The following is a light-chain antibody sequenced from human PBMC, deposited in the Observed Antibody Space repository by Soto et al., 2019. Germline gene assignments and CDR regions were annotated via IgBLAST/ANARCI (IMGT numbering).Light chain of an antibody. J-gene: IGLJ1*01. CDR3: CSYASSSTYV. V-gene: IGLV2-23*01. Sequence: QSVLTQPASVSGSPGQSITISCTGTSSDVGSYNLVSWYQQHPGKAPKLMIYAGTKRPSGVSDRFSGSRSGNTASLTISGLQAEDEADYYCCSYASSSTYVFGTGTKVTVL. CDR1: SSDVGSYNL. CDR2: AGT.